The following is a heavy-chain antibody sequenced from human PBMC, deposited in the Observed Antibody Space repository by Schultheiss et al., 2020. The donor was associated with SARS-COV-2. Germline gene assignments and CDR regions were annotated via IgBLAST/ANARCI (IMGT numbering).Heavy chain of an antibody. D-gene: IGHD6-13*01. CDR3: AAVIAAAGNYYYYYGMDV. Sequence: GESLKISCAASGFTFSSYGMHWVRQAPGKGLEWVANIKQDGSEKYYVDSVKGRFTISRDNAKNTLYLQMNSLKTEDTAVYYCAAVIAAAGNYYYYYGMDVWGQGTTVTVSS. CDR1: GFTFSSYG. CDR2: IKQDGSEK. J-gene: IGHJ6*02. V-gene: IGHV3-7*03.